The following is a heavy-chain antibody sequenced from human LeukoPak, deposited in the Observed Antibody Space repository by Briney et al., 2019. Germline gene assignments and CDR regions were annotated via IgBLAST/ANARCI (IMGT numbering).Heavy chain of an antibody. D-gene: IGHD2-15*01. Sequence: PSETLSLTCAVYGGSFSGYYWSWIRQPPGKGLEWIGEINHSGSTNYNPSLKSRVTISVDTSKNQFSLKLSSVTAVDTAVYYCARGRCSGGSCYKGHFQHWGQGTLVTVSS. J-gene: IGHJ1*01. V-gene: IGHV4-34*01. CDR3: ARGRCSGGSCYKGHFQH. CDR1: GGSFSGYY. CDR2: INHSGST.